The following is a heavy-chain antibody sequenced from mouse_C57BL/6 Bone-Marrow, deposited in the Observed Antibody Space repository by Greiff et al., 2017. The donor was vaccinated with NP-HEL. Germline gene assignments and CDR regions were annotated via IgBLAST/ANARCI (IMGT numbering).Heavy chain of an antibody. CDR1: GFTFSSYG. V-gene: IGHV5-6*02. D-gene: IGHD1-1*01. CDR3: ARHRTTVVPFAY. CDR2: ISSGGSYT. J-gene: IGHJ3*01. Sequence: EVMLVESGGDLVKPGGSLKLSCAASGFTFSSYGMSWVRQTPDKRLEWVATISSGGSYTYYPDSVKGRFPISRDNAKNTLYLQMSSLKSEDTAMYYCARHRTTVVPFAYWGQGTLVTVSA.